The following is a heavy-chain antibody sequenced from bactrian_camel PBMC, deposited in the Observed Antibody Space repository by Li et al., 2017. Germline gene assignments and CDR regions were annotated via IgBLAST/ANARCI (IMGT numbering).Heavy chain of an antibody. Sequence: QVQLVESGGGYVQPGGSLRLSCDASGYTYSSNCMGWFRQAPGKEREGVAAIYTGSGNTYYADSVKGRFTISQDNAANTLFLQMNSLKPEDTAMYYCAADPRRGLTTVPIFNYRGQGTQVTVS. J-gene: IGHJ4*01. CDR2: IYTGSGNT. V-gene: IGHV3S1*01. D-gene: IGHD5*01. CDR3: AADPRRGLTTVPIFNY. CDR1: GYTYSSNC.